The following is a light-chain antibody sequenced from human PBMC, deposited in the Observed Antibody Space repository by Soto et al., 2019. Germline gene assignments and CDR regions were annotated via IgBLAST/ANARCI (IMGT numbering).Light chain of an antibody. CDR1: QSVDYY. CDR3: QQRSNWPLT. Sequence: EIVLTQSPVTLSMSPGERATLSCRASQSVDYYLAWYQQKPGQAPRLLIYAASNRATGIPPRFSGSGSGTEFSLTISSLEPEDFAVYYCQQRSNWPLTFGGGTKVEIE. CDR2: AAS. J-gene: IGKJ4*01. V-gene: IGKV3-11*01.